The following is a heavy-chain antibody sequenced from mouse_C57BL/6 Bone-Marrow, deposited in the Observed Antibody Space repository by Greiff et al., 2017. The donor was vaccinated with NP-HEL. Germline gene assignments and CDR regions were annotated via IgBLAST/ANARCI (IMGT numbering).Heavy chain of an antibody. V-gene: IGHV1-55*01. CDR2: LYPGSGST. CDR3: ARYYYCGSRYEWYFDG. CDR1: GYTFTSYW. Sequence: QVQLQQPGAELVKPGASVKMSCKASGYTFTSYWITWVKQRPGQGLEWIGDLYPGSGSTNYNEKFKSKATLTVDTSSSTAYMQRSSLTSEDSAVYYGARYYYCGSRYEWYFDGWGTGTTVTVSS. D-gene: IGHD1-1*01. J-gene: IGHJ1*03.